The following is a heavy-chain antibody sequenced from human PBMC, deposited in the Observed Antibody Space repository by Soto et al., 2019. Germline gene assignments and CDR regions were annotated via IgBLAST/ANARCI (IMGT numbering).Heavy chain of an antibody. CDR1: GGTFRSSA. D-gene: IGHD4-17*01. J-gene: IGHJ2*01. CDR2: IIPIFGTA. V-gene: IGHV1-69*06. Sequence: QVQLVQSGAAVKKPGSSVKVSCKASGGTFRSSALSWVRQAHGQGLEWMGGIIPIFGTANYAQKFQGRVTIAADNSPSTAYMELSSLRSEDTAVYYCATTLVDDYGDYGDWYFDLCGRGPLVTVSS. CDR3: ATTLVDDYGDYGDWYFDL.